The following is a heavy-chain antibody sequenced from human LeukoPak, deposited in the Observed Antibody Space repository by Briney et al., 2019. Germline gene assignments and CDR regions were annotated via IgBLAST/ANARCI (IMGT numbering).Heavy chain of an antibody. CDR3: ARFGAPHTYYYDSSGYRHDAFDI. J-gene: IGHJ3*02. V-gene: IGHV3-21*01. CDR2: ISSSSSYI. D-gene: IGHD3-22*01. Sequence: GGSLGLSCAASGFTFSSYSMNWVRQAPGKGLEWVSSISSSSSYIYYADSVKGRFTISRDNAKNSLYLQMNSLRAEDTAVYYCARFGAPHTYYYDSSGYRHDAFDIWGQGTMVTVSS. CDR1: GFTFSSYS.